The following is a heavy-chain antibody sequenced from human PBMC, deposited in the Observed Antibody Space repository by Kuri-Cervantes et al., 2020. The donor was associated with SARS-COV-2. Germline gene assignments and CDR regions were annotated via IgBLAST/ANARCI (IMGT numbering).Heavy chain of an antibody. Sequence: SETLSLTCAVYGGSFNNYYWSWVRQSPGKGLEWVGSISYSGSTYYNPSLKSRITISVDTSKNQFSLKLSSVIAADTAVYYCARRVPDDYGDYRFDPWGQGTLVTVSS. CDR2: ISYSGST. J-gene: IGHJ5*02. V-gene: IGHV4-34*01. CDR1: GGSFNNYY. D-gene: IGHD4-17*01. CDR3: ARRVPDDYGDYRFDP.